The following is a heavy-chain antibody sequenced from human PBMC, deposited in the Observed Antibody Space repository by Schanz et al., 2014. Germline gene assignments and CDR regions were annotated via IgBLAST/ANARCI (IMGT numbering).Heavy chain of an antibody. CDR1: GFTVSSNH. Sequence: EGQLAESGGGLVQPGRSLRLSCAVSGFTVSSNHMSWVRQAPGKGLEWVSVIYSGIGAYYADSVKDRFTVSRDNSKNTVYLQMNRLRAEDTAVYYCARVHHYDPSGWGYFDYWGQGALVTVSS. D-gene: IGHD3-22*01. V-gene: IGHV3-66*01. J-gene: IGHJ4*02. CDR3: ARVHHYDPSGWGYFDY. CDR2: IYSGIGA.